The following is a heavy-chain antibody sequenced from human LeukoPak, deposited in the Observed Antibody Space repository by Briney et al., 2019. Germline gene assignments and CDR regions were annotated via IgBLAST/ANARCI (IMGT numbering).Heavy chain of an antibody. CDR2: ISHSGST. J-gene: IGHJ6*03. D-gene: IGHD6-6*01. V-gene: IGHV4-38-2*01. CDR1: GYSINSAYN. CDR3: ARTEYSSSSGLLYYYMDV. Sequence: PSETLSLTCSVSGYSINSAYNWGWIRQPPGKGLEWVGSISHSGSTYYNPSLKSRVTISLDSSNHRFSLKLSSVTAADTAVYYCARTEYSSSSGLLYYYMDVWGKGTTVTVSS.